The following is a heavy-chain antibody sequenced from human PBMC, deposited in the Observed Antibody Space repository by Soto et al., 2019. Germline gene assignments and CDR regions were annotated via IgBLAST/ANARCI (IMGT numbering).Heavy chain of an antibody. D-gene: IGHD3-16*01. J-gene: IGHJ4*02. CDR2: IKSKTDGGTT. CDR3: TAEAHTTGGAPHY. Sequence: EVQLVESGGGLVKPGGSLRLSCAASGFTFNNAWMSWVRQAPGKGLEWVGRIKSKTDGGTTDYAAPMKGRFTISRDDSKNTLYLQMNSLKTEDTAVYYCTAEAHTTGGAPHYWGQGTLVTVSS. V-gene: IGHV3-15*01. CDR1: GFTFNNAW.